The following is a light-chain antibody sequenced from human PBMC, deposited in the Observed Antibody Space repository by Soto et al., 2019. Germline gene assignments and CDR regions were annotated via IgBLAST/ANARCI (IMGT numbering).Light chain of an antibody. CDR1: SSDVGAYDY. CDR2: DVS. V-gene: IGLV2-8*01. CDR3: SSYAGSIDVV. Sequence: QSALTQPPSASGSPGQSVTISCTGSSSDVGAYDYVSWYQQHPGKAPKLMIYDVSKRPSGVPDRFSGSQSGNTASLTVSGLQAEDEADYYCSSYAGSIDVVFGGGTKLTVL. J-gene: IGLJ2*01.